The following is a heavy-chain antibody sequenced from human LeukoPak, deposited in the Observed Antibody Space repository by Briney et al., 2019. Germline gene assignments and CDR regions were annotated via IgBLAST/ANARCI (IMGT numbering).Heavy chain of an antibody. J-gene: IGHJ4*02. Sequence: ASVKVSCKASGYTFTSYGISWVRQAPGQGLKWMGWISAYNGNTNYAQKLQGRVTMTTDTSTSTAYMELRSLRSDDTAVYYCARDRPEITMIVVVITSMDYWGQGTLVTVSS. CDR3: ARDRPEITMIVVVITSMDY. V-gene: IGHV1-18*01. CDR2: ISAYNGNT. CDR1: GYTFTSYG. D-gene: IGHD3-22*01.